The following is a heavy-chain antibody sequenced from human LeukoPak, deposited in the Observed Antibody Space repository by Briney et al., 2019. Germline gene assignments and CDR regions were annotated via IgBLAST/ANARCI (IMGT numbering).Heavy chain of an antibody. CDR2: IKQDGSEK. J-gene: IGHJ4*02. Sequence: GGSLRLSCAASGFTFSRYWMSWVRRVPRKGLEWVANIKQDGSEKYYVDSVKGRFTISRDNAKNSLFLQMNSLRAEDTAVYYCARDKGDYDTSGSLFVFGGQGTLVTVSS. V-gene: IGHV3-7*03. CDR1: GFTFSRYW. D-gene: IGHD3-22*01. CDR3: ARDKGDYDTSGSLFVF.